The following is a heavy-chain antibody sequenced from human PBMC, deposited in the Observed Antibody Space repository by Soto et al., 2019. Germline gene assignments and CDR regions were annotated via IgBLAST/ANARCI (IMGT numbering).Heavy chain of an antibody. CDR1: GFTFSSYA. V-gene: IGHV3-23*01. CDR3: AKFHSYGSY. J-gene: IGHJ4*02. CDR2: ISGSGGST. Sequence: PAGPMILSSAASGFTFSSYAMSWVRQAPGKGLEWVSAISGSGGSTYYADSVKGRFTISRDNSKNTLYLQMNSLRAEDTAVYYCAKFHSYGSYWGQGTLVTVSS. D-gene: IGHD5-18*01.